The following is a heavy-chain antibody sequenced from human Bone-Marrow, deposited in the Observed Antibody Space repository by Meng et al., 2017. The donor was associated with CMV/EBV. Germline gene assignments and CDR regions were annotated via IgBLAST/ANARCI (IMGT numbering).Heavy chain of an antibody. D-gene: IGHD1-26*01. J-gene: IGHJ4*02. CDR2: IYHSGST. CDR3: ARVVGATTALDY. Sequence: SETLSLTCTVSGYSISSGYYWGWIRQPPGKGLEWIGSIYHSGSTNYNPSLKSRVTISVDTSKNQFSLKLSSVTAADTAVYYCARVVGATTALDYWGQGTLVTVSS. V-gene: IGHV4-38-2*02. CDR1: GYSISSGYY.